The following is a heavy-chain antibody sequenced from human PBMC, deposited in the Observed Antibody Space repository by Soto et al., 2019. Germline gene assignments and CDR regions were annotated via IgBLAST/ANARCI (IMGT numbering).Heavy chain of an antibody. V-gene: IGHV3-11*06. CDR3: VTEGNRWLPKYYSDY. CDR2: IDSHSSDT. D-gene: IGHD5-12*01. Sequence: PGGSLRLSCAASGFTFSDYYMTWIRQAPGKGLEWISNIDSHSSDTNYADSVKGRFTISRDNSKDTVYLQMNSVRAEDTAVYYCVTEGNRWLPKYYSDYWGQGTLVTVSS. CDR1: GFTFSDYY. J-gene: IGHJ4*02.